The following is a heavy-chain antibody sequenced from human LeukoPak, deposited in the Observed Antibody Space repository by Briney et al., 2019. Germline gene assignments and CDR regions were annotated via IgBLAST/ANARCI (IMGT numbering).Heavy chain of an antibody. CDR1: AGSINSYY. J-gene: IGHJ4*02. Sequence: SETLSLTCSVSAGSINSYYWSWIRQPPGQGLRWIGYIYYSRSTNSHPSFKSRVRMSVATSRNKFSLKLRSMTAADTAVYFCARDLLIVGVTSFDSWGQGTLVTVSS. CDR2: IYYSRST. CDR3: ARDLLIVGVTSFDS. V-gene: IGHV4-59*12. D-gene: IGHD1-26*01.